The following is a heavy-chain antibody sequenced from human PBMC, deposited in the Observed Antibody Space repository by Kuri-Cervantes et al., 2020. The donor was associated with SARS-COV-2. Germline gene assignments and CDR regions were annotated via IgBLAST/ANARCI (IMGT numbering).Heavy chain of an antibody. CDR1: GFTFSSYA. CDR3: AKVAIWSGYYDYYYYVDV. Sequence: GESLKISCAASGFTFSSYAMSWVRQAPGKGLEWVSAISGSGGSTYYADSVKGRFTISRDNSKNTLYLQMNSLRAEDTAVYYCAKVAIWSGYYDYYYYVDVWGKGTTVTVSS. J-gene: IGHJ6*03. CDR2: ISGSGGST. V-gene: IGHV3-23*01. D-gene: IGHD3-3*01.